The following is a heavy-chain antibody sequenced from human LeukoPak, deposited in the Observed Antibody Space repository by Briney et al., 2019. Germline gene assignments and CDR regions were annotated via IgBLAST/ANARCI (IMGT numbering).Heavy chain of an antibody. D-gene: IGHD6-19*01. Sequence: PGGSLTLSCPAAGFTFSSYAMSWVRQPAGKGLEWVSAISGSGGSTYYADSVKGRFTISRDNSKNTLYLQMNSLRAGDTAVYYCAKDPSIAVAGLFDYWGQGTLVTVSS. V-gene: IGHV3-23*01. J-gene: IGHJ4*02. CDR2: ISGSGGST. CDR1: GFTFSSYA. CDR3: AKDPSIAVAGLFDY.